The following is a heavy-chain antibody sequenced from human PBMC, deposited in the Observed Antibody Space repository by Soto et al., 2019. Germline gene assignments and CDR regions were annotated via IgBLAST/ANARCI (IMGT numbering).Heavy chain of an antibody. CDR2: ISYDGSNK. Sequence: HPGGSPRLSCAASGFTFSSYGMHWVRQAPGKGLEWVAVISYDGSNKYYADSVKGRFTISRDNSKNTLYLQMNSLRAEDTAVYYCAKDRDYDFWSGRASYYYYGMDVWGQGTTVTVSS. CDR1: GFTFSSYG. D-gene: IGHD3-3*01. CDR3: AKDRDYDFWSGRASYYYYGMDV. J-gene: IGHJ6*02. V-gene: IGHV3-30*18.